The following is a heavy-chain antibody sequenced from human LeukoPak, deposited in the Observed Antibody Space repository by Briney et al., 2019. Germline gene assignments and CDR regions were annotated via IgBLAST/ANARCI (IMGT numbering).Heavy chain of an antibody. CDR3: ARHGGPYDSSGYLYYLDY. V-gene: IGHV1-2*02. D-gene: IGHD3-22*01. Sequence: ASVKVSCKASGYTFTGYYMHWVRQAPGQGLEWMGWINPNSGGTNYAQKFQGRVTMTRDTSISTAYMELSRLRSDDTAVYYCARHGGPYDSSGYLYYLDYWGQGTLVTVSS. CDR2: INPNSGGT. CDR1: GYTFTGYY. J-gene: IGHJ4*02.